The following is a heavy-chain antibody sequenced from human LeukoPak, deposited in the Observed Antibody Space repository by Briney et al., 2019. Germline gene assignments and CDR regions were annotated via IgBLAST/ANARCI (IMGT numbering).Heavy chain of an antibody. Sequence: GASVKVSCKASGYTFTSYGISWVRQAPGQGLEWMGWISAYNGNTNYAQKLQGRVTMTTDTSTSTAYMELRSLRSDDTAVYYCARDVLWWFSASQFGYWGQGTLVTVSS. D-gene: IGHD2-21*01. J-gene: IGHJ4*02. CDR1: GYTFTSYG. CDR2: ISAYNGNT. V-gene: IGHV1-18*01. CDR3: ARDVLWWFSASQFGY.